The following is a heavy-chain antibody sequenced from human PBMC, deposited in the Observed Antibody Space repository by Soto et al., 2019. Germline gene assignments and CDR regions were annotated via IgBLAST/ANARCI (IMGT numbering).Heavy chain of an antibody. V-gene: IGHV3-21*01. CDR2: ISSTTNYI. Sequence: GGSLRLSFAASGFTFTRYSMNWVRQAPGKGLEWVSSISSTTNYIYYADSMKGRFTVSRDNAKNSVYLEMNSLSAEDTAVYYCARESEDLTSNFDYWGQGTLVTVSS. CDR1: GFTFTRYS. CDR3: ARESEDLTSNFDY. J-gene: IGHJ4*02.